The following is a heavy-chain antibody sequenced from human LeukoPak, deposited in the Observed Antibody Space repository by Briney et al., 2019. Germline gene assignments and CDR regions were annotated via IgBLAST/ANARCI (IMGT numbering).Heavy chain of an antibody. CDR3: AKDPTTYFYDRFDY. D-gene: IGHD3-22*01. Sequence: GGSLRLSCAASGFTFSSYWMHWVRQAPGKGLEWVAVISYDGSNKYYEDSVKGRFTISRDNSKNTLYLQMNSLRAEDTAVYYCAKDPTTYFYDRFDYWGQGTLVTVSS. CDR1: GFTFSSYW. J-gene: IGHJ4*02. V-gene: IGHV3-30*18. CDR2: ISYDGSNK.